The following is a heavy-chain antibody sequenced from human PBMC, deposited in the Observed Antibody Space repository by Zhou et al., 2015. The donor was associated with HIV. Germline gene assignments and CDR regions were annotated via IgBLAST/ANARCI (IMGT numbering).Heavy chain of an antibody. CDR3: ARRRKNTYYYDSSGPGDAFDI. J-gene: IGHJ3*02. CDR2: IIPIFGTA. Sequence: QVQLVQSGAEVKKPGSSVKVSCKASGGTFSSYAISWVRQAPGQGLEWMGGIIPIFGTANYAQKFQGRVTITADESTSTAYMELSSLRSEDTAVYYCARRRKNTYYYDSSGPGDAFDIWGQGTMVTVSS. CDR1: GGTFSSYA. D-gene: IGHD3-22*01. V-gene: IGHV1-69*01.